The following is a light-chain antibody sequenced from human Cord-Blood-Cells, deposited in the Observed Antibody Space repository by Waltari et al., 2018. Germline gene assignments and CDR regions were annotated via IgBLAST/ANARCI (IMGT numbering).Light chain of an antibody. CDR2: EVS. Sequence: QSALTQPASVSGSPGQSITISCTGTSSDVGGYNYVSQYQQHPGKAPKLMIYEVSNRPSGVSNRFSGSKSGNTASLTISGLQAEDEADYYCSSYTSSSTYVFGTGTKVTVL. V-gene: IGLV2-14*01. CDR1: SSDVGGYNY. CDR3: SSYTSSSTYV. J-gene: IGLJ1*01.